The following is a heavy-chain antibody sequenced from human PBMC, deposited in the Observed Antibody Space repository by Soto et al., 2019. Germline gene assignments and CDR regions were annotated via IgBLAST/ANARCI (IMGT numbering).Heavy chain of an antibody. V-gene: IGHV4-59*08. CDR2: IYYSGST. Sequence: SETLSLTCTVSGGSISSYYWSWIRQPPGKGLEWIGYIYYSGSTNYNPSLKSRVTISVDTSKNQFSLKLSSVAAADTAVYYCARHVGLWSGTYFGGFDPWGQGTLVTVSS. J-gene: IGHJ5*02. D-gene: IGHD3-3*01. CDR3: ARHVGLWSGTYFGGFDP. CDR1: GGSISSYY.